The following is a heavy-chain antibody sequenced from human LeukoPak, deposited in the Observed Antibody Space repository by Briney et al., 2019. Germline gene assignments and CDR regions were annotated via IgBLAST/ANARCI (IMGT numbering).Heavy chain of an antibody. CDR3: ARARGSRAAAGVDWFDP. D-gene: IGHD6-13*01. Sequence: GGSLRLSCAASGFTFSSYEMNWVRQAPGKGLEWVSYISSSGSTIYYADSVKGRFTISRDNAKNSLYLQMNSLRAEDTAVYYCARARGSRAAAGVDWFDPWGQGTLVTVSS. V-gene: IGHV3-48*03. J-gene: IGHJ5*02. CDR2: ISSSGSTI. CDR1: GFTFSSYE.